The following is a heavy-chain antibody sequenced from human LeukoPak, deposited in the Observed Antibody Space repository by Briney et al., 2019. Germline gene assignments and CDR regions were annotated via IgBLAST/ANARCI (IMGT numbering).Heavy chain of an antibody. CDR1: GGTFSSYA. D-gene: IGHD5-24*01. J-gene: IGHJ6*03. V-gene: IGHV1-69*13. Sequence: SVKVSCKASGGTFSSYAISWVRQAPGQGLEWMGGIIPIFGTANYAQKFQGRVTITADESTSTAYMELSSLRSEDTAVYYCARDARDGYNIYYYYYMDVWGKGTTVTVSS. CDR2: IIPIFGTA. CDR3: ARDARDGYNIYYYYYMDV.